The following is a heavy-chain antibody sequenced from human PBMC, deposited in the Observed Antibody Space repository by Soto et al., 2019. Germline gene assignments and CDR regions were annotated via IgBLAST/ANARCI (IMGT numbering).Heavy chain of an antibody. CDR2: IYYSGST. CDR1: GGSISSGGYY. J-gene: IGHJ4*02. Sequence: SETLSLTCTVSGGSISSGGYYWSWIRQHPGKGLEWIGYIYYSGSTYYNPSLKSRVTIPVDTSKNQFSLKLSSVTAADTAVYYCARSILTGYFDYWGQGTLVTVSS. D-gene: IGHD3-9*01. V-gene: IGHV4-31*03. CDR3: ARSILTGYFDY.